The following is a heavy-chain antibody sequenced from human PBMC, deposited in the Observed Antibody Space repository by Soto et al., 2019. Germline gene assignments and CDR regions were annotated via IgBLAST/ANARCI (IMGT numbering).Heavy chain of an antibody. CDR3: VRRHVSATGIDWFDP. Sequence: ASVKVSCKASGYTFTSYGIHSVRQAPGQRLEWMGWNSAANGDTKHSPKFPGRVTITRDTSASTACMELSSLRSEDTAVYYCVRRHVSATGIDWFDPWGQGTLVTVSS. V-gene: IGHV1-3*01. J-gene: IGHJ5*02. CDR2: NSAANGDT. CDR1: GYTFTSYG. D-gene: IGHD6-13*01.